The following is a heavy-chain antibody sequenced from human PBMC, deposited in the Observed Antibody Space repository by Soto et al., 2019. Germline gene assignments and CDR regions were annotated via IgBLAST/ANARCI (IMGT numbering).Heavy chain of an antibody. CDR2: ISSSSSYI. V-gene: IGHV3-21*01. Sequence: GSLRLSCAASGFTFSSYSMNWVRQAPGKGLEWVSSISSSSSYIYYAGSVKGRFTISRDNAKNSPYLQMNSLRAEDTAVYYCAREYSDSSGYYYVFDYWGQGTLVTVSS. J-gene: IGHJ4*02. CDR1: GFTFSSYS. D-gene: IGHD3-22*01. CDR3: AREYSDSSGYYYVFDY.